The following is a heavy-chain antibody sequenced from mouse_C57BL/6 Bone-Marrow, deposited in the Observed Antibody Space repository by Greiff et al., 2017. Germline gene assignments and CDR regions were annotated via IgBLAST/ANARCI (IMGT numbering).Heavy chain of an antibody. J-gene: IGHJ1*03. Sequence: VQLQQSGAELAKPGASVKLSCKASGYTFTEYTIHWVKQRSGQGLEWIGWFYPGSGSIKYNEKFKDKATLAAAKSSITVYMELSILTSEGSAVYFCARHGDYYYGSSPLYFAFWGTGTTVTVSS. V-gene: IGHV1-62-2*01. CDR1: GYTFTEYT. CDR3: ARHGDYYYGSSPLYFAF. D-gene: IGHD1-1*01. CDR2: FYPGSGSI.